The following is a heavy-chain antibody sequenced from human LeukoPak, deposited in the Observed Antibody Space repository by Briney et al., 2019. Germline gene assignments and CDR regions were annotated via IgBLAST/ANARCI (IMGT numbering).Heavy chain of an antibody. CDR1: GFTFSSYG. Sequence: PGGSLRLSCAASGFTFSSYGMHWVRQAPGKGLEWVAVISYDGSNKYYADSVKGRFTISRDNSKNTLYLQMNSLRAEDTAVYYCAKERRFGELLREYFDYWGQGTLVTVSS. CDR2: ISYDGSNK. V-gene: IGHV3-30*18. D-gene: IGHD3-10*01. CDR3: AKERRFGELLREYFDY. J-gene: IGHJ4*02.